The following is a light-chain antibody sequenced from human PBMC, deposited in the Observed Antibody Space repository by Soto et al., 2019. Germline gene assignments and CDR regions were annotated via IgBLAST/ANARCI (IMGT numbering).Light chain of an antibody. CDR1: SSDIGVYNY. Sequence: QSALTQPASVSGSPGQSITISCTGTSSDIGVYNYVSWYQQHPGKAPKLVICEVSNRPSGVSSRFSGSKSGNTASLTISGLRAEDEAEYYCCSYADSNTYVVFGGGTKVTVL. V-gene: IGLV2-14*01. CDR3: CSYADSNTYVV. CDR2: EVS. J-gene: IGLJ2*01.